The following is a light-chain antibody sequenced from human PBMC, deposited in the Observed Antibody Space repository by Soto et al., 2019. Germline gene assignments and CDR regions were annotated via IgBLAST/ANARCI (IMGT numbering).Light chain of an antibody. CDR1: QSVLYSSNNKNY. V-gene: IGKV4-1*01. CDR2: WAS. Sequence: DIVMTQSPDSLAVSLGERATINCKSSQSVLYSSNNKNYLAWYQQKPGQPPKLLIYWASTRESGVPDRFSGSGSGTDVTLTIISLQAENVAVYYCQQYSSTPMYTFGQGTKLEIK. CDR3: QQYSSTPMYT. J-gene: IGKJ2*01.